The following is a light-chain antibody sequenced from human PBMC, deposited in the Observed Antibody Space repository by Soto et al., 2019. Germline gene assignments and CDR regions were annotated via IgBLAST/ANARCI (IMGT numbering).Light chain of an antibody. CDR3: QQYGSSPST. CDR1: QSVSGSY. CDR2: DAS. Sequence: IVLTQSPGTLSLSPGEGATFSCRASQSVSGSYLAWYQQRPGQAPRLVIYDASRRATGIPDRFSGSGSGTDVTLTIRRLEPEDFAIYYCQQYGSSPSTFGPGTKVDIK. V-gene: IGKV3-20*01. J-gene: IGKJ3*01.